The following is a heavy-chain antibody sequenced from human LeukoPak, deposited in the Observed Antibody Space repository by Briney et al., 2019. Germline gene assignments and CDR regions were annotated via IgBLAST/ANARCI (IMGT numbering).Heavy chain of an antibody. Sequence: SETLSLTCTVSGGSISSYYWSWIRQPPGKGLEWIGYIYYSGSTNYNPSLKSRVTISVDTSKNQFSLKLSSVTAADTAVYYCAREVTMGSDPWGQGTLVTVSS. J-gene: IGHJ5*02. D-gene: IGHD4/OR15-4a*01. CDR3: AREVTMGSDP. V-gene: IGHV4-59*01. CDR2: IYYSGST. CDR1: GGSISSYY.